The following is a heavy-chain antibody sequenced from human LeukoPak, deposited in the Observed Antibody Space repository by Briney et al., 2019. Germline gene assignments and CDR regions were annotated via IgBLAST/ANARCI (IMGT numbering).Heavy chain of an antibody. CDR2: ISSSSSYI. CDR3: ARNGQQLAYYFDY. J-gene: IGHJ4*02. V-gene: IGHV3-21*01. D-gene: IGHD6-6*01. CDR1: GFTFSSCS. Sequence: GGALRLSCAASGFTFSSCSMNWVRQAPGKGLEWVSSISSSSSYIYYADSVKGRFTISRDNAKNSLYLQMNSLRAEDTAVYYCARNGQQLAYYFDYWGQGTLVTVSS.